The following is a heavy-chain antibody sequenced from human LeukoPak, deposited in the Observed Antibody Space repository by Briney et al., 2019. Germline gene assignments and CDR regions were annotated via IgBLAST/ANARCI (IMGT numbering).Heavy chain of an antibody. CDR3: ARVGPEEVFWSGYYKAVWFDP. D-gene: IGHD3-3*01. CDR2: IYYSGST. V-gene: IGHV4-61*08. J-gene: IGHJ5*02. CDR1: GGSISSGDYY. Sequence: SSQTLSLTCTVSGGSISSGDYYWSWIRQPPGKGLEWIGYIYYSGSTNYNPSLKSRVTISVDTSKNQFSLKLSSVTAADTAVYYCARVGPEEVFWSGYYKAVWFDPWGQGTLVTVSS.